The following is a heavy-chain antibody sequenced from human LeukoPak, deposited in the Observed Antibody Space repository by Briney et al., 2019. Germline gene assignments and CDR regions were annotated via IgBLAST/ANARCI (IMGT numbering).Heavy chain of an antibody. CDR1: GFTFSGHG. J-gene: IGHJ4*02. V-gene: IGHV3-7*01. Sequence: GGSLRLSCAASGFTFSGHGMSWVRQAPGKGLEWVANINQGGSDKYYVDSVKGRFTISRDNANNLLYLQMNSLRGEDTAVYYCTRDRSRAEDDWGQGTLVTVSS. CDR2: INQGGSDK. D-gene: IGHD1-14*01. CDR3: TRDRSRAEDD.